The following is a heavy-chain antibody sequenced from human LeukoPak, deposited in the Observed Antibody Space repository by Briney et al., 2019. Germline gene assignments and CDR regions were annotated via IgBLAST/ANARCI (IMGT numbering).Heavy chain of an antibody. J-gene: IGHJ6*02. CDR1: GFTFSSYD. V-gene: IGHV3-13*01. CDR3: ARAVTTFHYYYYYGMDV. Sequence: GGSLRLSCAASGFTFSSYDMHWVRQATGKGLEWVSAIGTAGDTYYPGSVKGRFTISRENAKNSLYLQMNSLRAEDTAVYYCARAVTTFHYYYYYGMDVWGQGTTVNVSS. D-gene: IGHD4-11*01. CDR2: IGTAGDT.